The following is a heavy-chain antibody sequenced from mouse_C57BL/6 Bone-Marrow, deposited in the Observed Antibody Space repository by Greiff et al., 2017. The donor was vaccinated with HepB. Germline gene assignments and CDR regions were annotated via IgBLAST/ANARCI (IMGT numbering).Heavy chain of an antibody. J-gene: IGHJ1*03. Sequence: EVKVVESGGGLVQPGGSMKLSCVASGFTFSNYWMNWVRQSPEKGLEWVAQIRLKSDNYATHYAESVKGRFTISRDDSKSSVYLQMNNLRAEDTGIYYCTVITTVVDWYFDVWGTGTTVTVSS. D-gene: IGHD1-1*01. CDR2: IRLKSDNYAT. CDR1: GFTFSNYW. CDR3: TVITTVVDWYFDV. V-gene: IGHV6-3*01.